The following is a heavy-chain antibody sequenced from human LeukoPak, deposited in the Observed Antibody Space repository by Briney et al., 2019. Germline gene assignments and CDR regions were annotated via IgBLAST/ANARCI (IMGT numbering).Heavy chain of an antibody. J-gene: IGHJ3*02. V-gene: IGHV3-7*01. CDR3: ARGASGSYADAFDI. Sequence: GGSLRLSCAASGFTFSSYWMSWVRQTPGKGLEWVANIKQDGSEKYYVDSVKGRFTISRDNAKNSLYLQMNSLRAEDTAVYYCARGASGSYADAFDIWGQGTMVTVSS. CDR2: IKQDGSEK. CDR1: GFTFSSYW. D-gene: IGHD1-26*01.